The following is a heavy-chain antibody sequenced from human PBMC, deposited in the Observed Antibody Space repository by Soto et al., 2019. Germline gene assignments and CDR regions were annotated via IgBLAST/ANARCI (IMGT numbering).Heavy chain of an antibody. CDR1: GGSVRSSSYY. D-gene: IGHD6-13*01. CDR2: IYYSGRT. CDR3: ARHEGGAAADRSLDY. J-gene: IGHJ4*02. V-gene: IGHV4-39*01. Sequence: QLRLQESGPGLVKSSETLSLTCTISGGSVRSSSYYWGWIRQPPGKGLEWIAGIYYSGRTHNNPAIKTRVTMSIDTYTNQFSLKMTSVTAADTAVYYCARHEGGAAADRSLDYWGQGTLVTVSS.